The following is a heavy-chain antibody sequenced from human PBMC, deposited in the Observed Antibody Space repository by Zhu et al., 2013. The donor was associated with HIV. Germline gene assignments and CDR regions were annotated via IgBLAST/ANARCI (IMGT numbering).Heavy chain of an antibody. Sequence: QVQLVQSGAEVKKPGASVKVSCKASGYTFTGYYMHWVRQAPGQGLEWMGWINPNSGGTNYAQKFQGWVTMTRDTSISTAYMELSRLRSDDTAVYYCARDKQEQFSSGSVGAFDIWGQGTMVTVSS. CDR2: INPNSGGT. CDR1: GYTFTGYY. CDR3: ARDKQEQFSSGSVGAFDI. V-gene: IGHV1-2*04. J-gene: IGHJ3*02. D-gene: IGHD6-19*01.